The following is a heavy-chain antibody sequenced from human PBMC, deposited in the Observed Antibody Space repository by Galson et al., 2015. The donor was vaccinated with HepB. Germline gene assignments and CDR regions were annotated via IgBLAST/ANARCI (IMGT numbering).Heavy chain of an antibody. CDR1: GFSLSTSGVG. Sequence: PALVKPTQTLTLTCTFSGFSLSTSGVGVGWIRQPPGKALEWLALIYWDDDKRYSPSLKSRLTITKDTSKNQVVLTMTNMDPVDTATYYCAHRGLGDCSSTSCAAHFDYWGQGILVTVSS. D-gene: IGHD2-2*01. J-gene: IGHJ4*02. CDR3: AHRGLGDCSSTSCAAHFDY. CDR2: IYWDDDK. V-gene: IGHV2-5*02.